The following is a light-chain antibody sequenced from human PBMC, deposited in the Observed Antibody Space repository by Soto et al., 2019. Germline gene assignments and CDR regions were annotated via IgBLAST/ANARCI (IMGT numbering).Light chain of an antibody. CDR3: QQYGSSPWT. J-gene: IGKJ1*01. CDR1: QSVSSD. V-gene: IGKV3-20*01. CDR2: GVS. Sequence: EIVMTQSPATLSVSPGERATLSCRASQSVSSDLAWYHQKPGQAPRLLIYGVSSRATGIPDRFSGSGSGTDFTLTISRLEPEDFAVYYCQQYGSSPWTFGQGTKVDIK.